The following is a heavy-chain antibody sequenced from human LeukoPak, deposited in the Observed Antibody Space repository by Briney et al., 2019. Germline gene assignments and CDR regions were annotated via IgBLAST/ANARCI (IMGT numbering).Heavy chain of an antibody. Sequence: GGSLRLSCAASGFTFSSYGMHWVRQAPGKGLEWVAVIWYDGSNKYYADSVKVRFTISRDNSKNTLYLQMNCLRAEDTAVYYCAKERGYYYDSSGYSTWGQGTLVTVSS. CDR1: GFTFSSYG. CDR2: IWYDGSNK. J-gene: IGHJ5*02. D-gene: IGHD3-22*01. CDR3: AKERGYYYDSSGYST. V-gene: IGHV3-33*06.